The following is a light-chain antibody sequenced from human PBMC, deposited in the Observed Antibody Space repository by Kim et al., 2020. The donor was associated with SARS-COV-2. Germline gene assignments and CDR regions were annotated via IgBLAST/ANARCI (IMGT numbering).Light chain of an antibody. V-gene: IGLV2-14*03. J-gene: IGLJ3*02. CDR1: SSDIGTYNY. Sequence: QSALTQPASVSGSPGQSITIPFTGTSSDIGTYNYVSWYQQHPDIAPKLMIFDVSKLPSWVSDRLSGSKSGNMASLTISWLQAEDEAHYYCSSFTSSNTWVFGGGTQLTVL. CDR2: DVS. CDR3: SSFTSSNTWV.